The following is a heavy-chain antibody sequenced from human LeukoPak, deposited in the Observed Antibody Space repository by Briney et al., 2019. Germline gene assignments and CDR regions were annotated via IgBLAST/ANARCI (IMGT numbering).Heavy chain of an antibody. Sequence: PGGSLRLSCAASGFTFSSYAMSWVRQAPGKGLEWVSAISGSGGSTYYADSVKGRFTISRDNSKNSLYLQMNSLRAEDTAVYYCAKADHGFLDPYFDYWGQGTLVTVSS. V-gene: IGHV3-23*01. J-gene: IGHJ4*02. CDR2: ISGSGGST. D-gene: IGHD3/OR15-3a*01. CDR3: AKADHGFLDPYFDY. CDR1: GFTFSSYA.